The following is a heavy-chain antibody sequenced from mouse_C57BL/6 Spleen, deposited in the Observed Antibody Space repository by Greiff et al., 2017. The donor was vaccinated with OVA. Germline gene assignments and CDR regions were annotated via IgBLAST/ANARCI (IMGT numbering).Heavy chain of an antibody. CDR3: TRGYADV. V-gene: IGHV1-15*01. J-gene: IGHJ1*03. CDR1: GYTFTDYE. CDR2: IDPETGGT. Sequence: QVQLQQSGAELVRPGASVTLSCKASGYTFTDYEMHWVKQTPVHGLEWIGAIDPETGGTAYNQKFKGKAILTADKSSSTAYMELRGLTSEDTAVYYCTRGYADVWGTGTTVTVSS.